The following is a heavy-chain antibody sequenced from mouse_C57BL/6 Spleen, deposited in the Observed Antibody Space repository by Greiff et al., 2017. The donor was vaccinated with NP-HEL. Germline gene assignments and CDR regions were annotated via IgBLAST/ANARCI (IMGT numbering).Heavy chain of an antibody. CDR2: IRNKANGYTT. CDR1: GFTFTDYY. CDR3: ARSGGYDGWFAY. V-gene: IGHV7-3*01. D-gene: IGHD2-2*01. Sequence: EVMLVESGGGLVQPGGSLSLSCAASGFTFTDYYMSWVRQPPGKALEWLGFIRNKANGYTTEYSASVKGRFTISRDNSQSILYLQMNALRAEDSATYYCARSGGYDGWFAYWGQGTLVTVSA. J-gene: IGHJ3*01.